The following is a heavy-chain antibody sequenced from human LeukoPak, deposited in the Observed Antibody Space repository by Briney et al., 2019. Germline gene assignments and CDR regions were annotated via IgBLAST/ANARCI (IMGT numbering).Heavy chain of an antibody. CDR3: ASPSLDAFDI. D-gene: IGHD3-16*02. CDR1: GGSISSSSYY. J-gene: IGHJ3*02. CDR2: IYYSGST. V-gene: IGHV4-39*01. Sequence: SETLSLTCTVSGGSISSSSYYWGWIRQPPGKGLEWIGGIYYSGSTYYNPSLKSRVTISVDTSKNQFSLKLSSVTAADTAVYYCASPSLDAFDIWGQGTMVTVSS.